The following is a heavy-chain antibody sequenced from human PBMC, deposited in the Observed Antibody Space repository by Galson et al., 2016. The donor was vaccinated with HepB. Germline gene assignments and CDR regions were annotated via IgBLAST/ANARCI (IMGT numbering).Heavy chain of an antibody. D-gene: IGHD1-1*01. CDR3: ARAYQYTLDY. Sequence: SLRLSCAASGLTFSRFWLTWARQAPGKGLEWVANINQDGSEKPSLDSVRGRFTISRDNAKNSLYLQMNSLRAEDTAVYFCARAYQYTLDYWGQGTLVTVSS. CDR2: INQDGSEK. J-gene: IGHJ4*02. V-gene: IGHV3-7*04. CDR1: GLTFSRFW.